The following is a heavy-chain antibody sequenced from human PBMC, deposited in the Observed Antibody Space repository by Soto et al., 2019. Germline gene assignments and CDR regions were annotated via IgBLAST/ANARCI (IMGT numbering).Heavy chain of an antibody. CDR1: GFTFSSYG. V-gene: IGHV3-30*18. CDR2: ISYDGSNK. J-gene: IGHJ4*02. Sequence: GESLKISCAASGFTFSSYGMHWVRQAPGKGLEWVAVISYDGSNKYYADSVKGRFTISRDNSKNTLYLQMNSLRAEDTAVYYCAKEGSRSSGWNYFDYWGQGTLVTVSS. D-gene: IGHD6-19*01. CDR3: AKEGSRSSGWNYFDY.